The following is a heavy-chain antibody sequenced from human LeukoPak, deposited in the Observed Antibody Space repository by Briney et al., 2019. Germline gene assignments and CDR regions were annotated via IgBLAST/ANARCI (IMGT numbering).Heavy chain of an antibody. D-gene: IGHD6-13*01. CDR2: IGTAGDT. V-gene: IGHV3-13*01. CDR3: ASSPAYSSSWYAIDK. J-gene: IGHJ4*02. Sequence: GGSLRLSCAASGSTFTNYDMHWVRQAAGKGLEWVSAIGTAGDTYYPGSVKGRFTISRENAKNSLYLQMNSLSAGDTAVYYCASSPAYSSSWYAIDKWGQGTLVTVSS. CDR1: GSTFTNYD.